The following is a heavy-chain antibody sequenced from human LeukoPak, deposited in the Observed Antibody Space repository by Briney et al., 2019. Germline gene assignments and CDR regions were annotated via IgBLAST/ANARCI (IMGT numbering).Heavy chain of an antibody. CDR3: ARDVCRVPRNNLIITMVRCDFGYGMDV. D-gene: IGHD3-10*01. CDR2: IWYDGSNK. V-gene: IGHV3-33*08. Sequence: PGGSLRLSCAASGFTFSSYGMHWVRQAPGKGLEWVAVIWYDGSNKYYADSVKGRFTISRDNSKNTLYLQMNSLRAEDTAVYYCARDVCRVPRNNLIITMVRCDFGYGMDVWGQGTTVTVSS. CDR1: GFTFSSYG. J-gene: IGHJ6*02.